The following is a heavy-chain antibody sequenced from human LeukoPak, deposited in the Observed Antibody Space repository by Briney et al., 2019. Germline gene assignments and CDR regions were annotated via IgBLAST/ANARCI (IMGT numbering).Heavy chain of an antibody. V-gene: IGHV5-51*07. J-gene: IGHJ4*02. D-gene: IGHD5-12*01. CDR2: IYPGDSDT. CDR1: GYSFTSYW. CDR3: AVPRGDSGYDYSPPFDY. Sequence: GESLKISCKGSGYSFTSYWIGWVHQMPGKGLEWMGIIYPGDSDTRYSPSFQGQVTISADKSISTAYLQWSSLKASDTAMYYCAVPRGDSGYDYSPPFDYWGQGTLVTVSS.